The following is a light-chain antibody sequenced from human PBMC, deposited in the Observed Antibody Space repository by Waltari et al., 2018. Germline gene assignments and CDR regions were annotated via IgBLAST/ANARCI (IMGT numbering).Light chain of an antibody. CDR3: QQSYSSPRT. J-gene: IGKJ1*01. Sequence: EIVLTQSPVTLSLSPGERATLSCRASESITTNFIAWYQQKPGQAPRLLIHGASIRATGISDFFSGSGSGTDFTLTISRLEPEDFAVYYCQQSYSSPRTFGQGTKVEIK. V-gene: IGKV3-20*01. CDR1: ESITTNF. CDR2: GAS.